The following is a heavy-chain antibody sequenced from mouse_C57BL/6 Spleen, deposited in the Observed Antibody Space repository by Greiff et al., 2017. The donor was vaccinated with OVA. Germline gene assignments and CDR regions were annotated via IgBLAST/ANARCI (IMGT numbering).Heavy chain of an antibody. CDR2: IYWDDAK. J-gene: IGHJ2*01. V-gene: IGHV8-12*01. Sequence: QVQLKESGPGILQSSQTLSLTCSFSGFSLSTSGMGVSWIRQPSGKGLEWLAHIYWDDAKRHNPSLKSRLTISKDTSRNQVFLKITSVDTADTATYYCARTTGYDGSSLDYWGQGTTLTVSS. D-gene: IGHD1-1*01. CDR3: ARTTGYDGSSLDY. CDR1: GFSLSTSGMG.